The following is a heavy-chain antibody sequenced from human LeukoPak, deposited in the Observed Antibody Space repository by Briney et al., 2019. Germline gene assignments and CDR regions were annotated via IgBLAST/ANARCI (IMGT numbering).Heavy chain of an antibody. Sequence: SETLSLTCSVSGGSMFSYYWNSIRQPPGKGLEWIGYIYSSGITNYNPSLRSRGTISVATSRNQFSLRLTSVTAEDTAIYYCARRAYYDSSGFHPTSGYFDLWGRGTLVTVSS. V-gene: IGHV4-4*08. D-gene: IGHD3-16*01. CDR2: IYSSGIT. J-gene: IGHJ2*01. CDR3: ARRAYYDSSGFHPTSGYFDL. CDR1: GGSMFSYY.